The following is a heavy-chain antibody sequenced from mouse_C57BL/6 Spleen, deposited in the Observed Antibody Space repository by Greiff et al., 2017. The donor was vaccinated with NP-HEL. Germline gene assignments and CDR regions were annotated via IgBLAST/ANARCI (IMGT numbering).Heavy chain of an antibody. CDR2: ILPGSGST. CDR3: ARRIYYGSSYWYFDV. J-gene: IGHJ1*03. D-gene: IGHD1-1*01. V-gene: IGHV1-9*01. CDR1: GYTFTGYW. Sequence: QVQLQQSGAELMKPGASVKLSCKATGYTFTGYWIEWVKQRPGHGLEWIGEILPGSGSTNYNEKFKGKATFTADTSYNTAYMQLSSLTTEDSAIYYCARRIYYGSSYWYFDVWGTGTTVTVSS.